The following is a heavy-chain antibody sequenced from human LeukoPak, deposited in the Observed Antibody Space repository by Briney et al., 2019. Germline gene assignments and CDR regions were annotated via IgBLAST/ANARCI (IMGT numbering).Heavy chain of an antibody. D-gene: IGHD3-10*01. V-gene: IGHV3-30*18. CDR1: GFTFSRDW. CDR2: ISYDGSNT. Sequence: GGSLRLSCAASGFTFSRDWMHWVRQAPGKGLDWVALISYDGSNTYYADSVKGRFTISRDISNNTLYLQMNSLRPEDTAVYYCAKEALFRGVHGNYFDYWGQGTLVTVSS. CDR3: AKEALFRGVHGNYFDY. J-gene: IGHJ4*02.